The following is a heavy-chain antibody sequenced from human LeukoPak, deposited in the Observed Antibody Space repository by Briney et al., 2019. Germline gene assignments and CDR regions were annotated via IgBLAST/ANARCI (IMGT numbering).Heavy chain of an antibody. D-gene: IGHD4-17*01. CDR1: GVSMSSGAFY. Sequence: PLETLSLTCTVSGVSMSSGAFYWSWIRQHPGKGLEWIGNIYYSGSTYYNPSLKSRVTISVDRSKNQFSLKLTSVTAADTAVYYCARAFPFDGYGDPDAFDIWGQGTMVTVSS. CDR3: ARAFPFDGYGDPDAFDI. CDR2: IYYSGST. J-gene: IGHJ3*02. V-gene: IGHV4-30-4*08.